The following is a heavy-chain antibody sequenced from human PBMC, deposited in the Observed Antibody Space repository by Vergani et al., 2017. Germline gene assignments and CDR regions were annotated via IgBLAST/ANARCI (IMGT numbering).Heavy chain of an antibody. V-gene: IGHV3-15*07. CDR2: IKSTFDRGTT. D-gene: IGHD2-21*01. CDR1: GFSFRNAW. CDR3: TTDPRYCGDVSCNWLRDHHYYGMDV. J-gene: IGHJ6*02. Sequence: EVQLVESGGGIVKPGGSLRLSCVASGFSFRNAWMNWVRRTPGKGLEWVGRIKSTFDRGTTDYAAAVKGRFTISRDDSKNTLFLQMNGLKTEDIGVYYCTTDPRYCGDVSCNWLRDHHYYGMDVWGQGTTVTVSS.